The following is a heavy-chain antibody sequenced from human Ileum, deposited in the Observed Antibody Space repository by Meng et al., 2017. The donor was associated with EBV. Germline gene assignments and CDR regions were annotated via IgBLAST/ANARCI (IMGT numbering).Heavy chain of an antibody. J-gene: IGHJ4*02. Sequence: QAAGTGLVQLSKTLSHHCSCCGGSVSSSKYCWGWIAQSQGKGLEWIQSICYTVYTYYNPSLKSRVTISADKSKNQFSLRLNSLTAAGTAVYYCAMGPDYAKTGYWGQGTLVTVSS. CDR2: ICYTVYT. D-gene: IGHD4-17*01. CDR1: GGSVSSSKYC. CDR3: AMGPDYAKTGY. V-gene: IGHV4-39*01.